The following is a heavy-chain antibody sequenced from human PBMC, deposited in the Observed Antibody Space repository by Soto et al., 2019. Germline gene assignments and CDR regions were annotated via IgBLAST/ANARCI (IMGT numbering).Heavy chain of an antibody. D-gene: IGHD5-18*01. CDR1: GFTFSSYS. J-gene: IGHJ6*04. CDR2: ISSSSSYI. V-gene: IGHV3-21*01. Sequence: PGGSLRLSCAASGFTFSSYSMNWVRQAPGKGLEWVSSISSSSSYIYYADSVKGRFTISRDNAKNSLYLQMNSLRAEDTAVYYCARDRLDTAMVPDVWGKGTTVTVSS. CDR3: ARDRLDTAMVPDV.